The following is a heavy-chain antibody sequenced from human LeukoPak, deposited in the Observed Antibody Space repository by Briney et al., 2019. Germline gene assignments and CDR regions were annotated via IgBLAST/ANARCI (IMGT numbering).Heavy chain of an antibody. CDR2: LSVNGGIT. CDR1: GFPVSAFA. J-gene: IGHJ2*01. CDR3: VRAASEGATRVVWFLDI. D-gene: IGHD2-15*01. V-gene: IGHV3-64D*06. Sequence: GGSLRLSCSGSGFPVSAFAMHWVRQAPGQGLEYVAALSVNGGITYYANSVKGRFTISTDNSKHTLTLQMTDLRLEDTAVYYCVRAASEGATRVVWFLDIWGRGTVVTVSS.